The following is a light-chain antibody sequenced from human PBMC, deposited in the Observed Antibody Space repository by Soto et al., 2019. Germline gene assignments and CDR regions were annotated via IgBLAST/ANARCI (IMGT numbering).Light chain of an antibody. CDR3: AAWDDSLTGPV. J-gene: IGLJ1*01. CDR2: NNN. CDR1: RSDIGSNS. V-gene: IGLV1-44*01. Sequence: SVLTQPPSASGTPGQTVIISCSGSRSDIGSNSVNWYQHLPGTAPKLLIYNNNQRPSGVPDRFSGSKSGTSASMAISGLQSEDEADYYCAAWDDSLTGPVFGTGTKVT.